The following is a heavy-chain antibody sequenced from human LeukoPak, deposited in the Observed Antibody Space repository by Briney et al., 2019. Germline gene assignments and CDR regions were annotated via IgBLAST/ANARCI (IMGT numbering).Heavy chain of an antibody. D-gene: IGHD1-26*01. J-gene: IGHJ4*02. CDR3: AKIVGANGYFDC. Sequence: PGGSLRLSCAASGFTFSSYAMDWVRQAPGKGLEWVAVISYDGNNKYYADSVKGRFTISRDNSKNTLYLQMNSLRAEDTAVYYCAKIVGANGYFDCWGQGTLVTVSS. V-gene: IGHV3-30*04. CDR2: ISYDGNNK. CDR1: GFTFSSYA.